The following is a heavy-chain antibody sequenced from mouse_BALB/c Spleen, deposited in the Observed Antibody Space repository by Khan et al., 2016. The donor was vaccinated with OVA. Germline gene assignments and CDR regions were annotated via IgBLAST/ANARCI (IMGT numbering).Heavy chain of an antibody. D-gene: IGHD1-1*01. CDR2: IWGAGST. V-gene: IGHV2-3*01. J-gene: IGHJ4*01. Sequence: QMQLEESGPGLVAPSQSLSITCTVSGFSLSSNGVSWVRQPPGKGLEWLGVIWGAGSTNYHSTLKSRLIISKDNSKSQVFLKLNSLQTDDTATYYCAKFTPDYYSMDYWGQGTSVTVSS. CDR3: AKFTPDYYSMDY. CDR1: GFSLSSNG.